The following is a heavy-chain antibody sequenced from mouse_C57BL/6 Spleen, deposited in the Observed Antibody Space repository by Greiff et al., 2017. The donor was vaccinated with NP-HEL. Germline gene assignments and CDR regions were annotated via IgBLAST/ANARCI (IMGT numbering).Heavy chain of an antibody. CDR2: ISNGGGST. Sequence: EVKVEESGGGLVQPGGSLKLSCAASGFTFSDYYMYWVRQTPEKRLEWVAYISNGGGSTYYPDTVKGRFTISRDNAKNTLYLQMSRLKSEDTAMYYCARQGLGRYFDVWGTGTTVTVSS. CDR1: GFTFSDYY. CDR3: ARQGLGRYFDV. J-gene: IGHJ1*03. V-gene: IGHV5-12*01. D-gene: IGHD4-1*01.